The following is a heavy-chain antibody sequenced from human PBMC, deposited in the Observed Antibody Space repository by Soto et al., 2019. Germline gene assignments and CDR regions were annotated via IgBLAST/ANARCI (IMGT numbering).Heavy chain of an antibody. CDR2: VIPILGMA. Sequence: QVQLVQSGAEVKKPGSSVKVSCEASGGTFSSYSFSWVRQAPGQGLEWMGRVIPILGMANYAQKFQGRVTITADKSTSTVYMEPSSLRSEDTAVYYCARGGAVVVPGAVDRHNWFDPWGQGTLVTVSS. D-gene: IGHD2-2*01. CDR3: ARGGAVVVPGAVDRHNWFDP. V-gene: IGHV1-69*02. J-gene: IGHJ5*02. CDR1: GGTFSSYS.